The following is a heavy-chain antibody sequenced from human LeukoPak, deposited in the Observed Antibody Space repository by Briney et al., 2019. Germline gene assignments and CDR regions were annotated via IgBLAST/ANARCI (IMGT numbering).Heavy chain of an antibody. D-gene: IGHD6-19*01. CDR1: GFTFSSYG. V-gene: IGHV3-30*03. CDR3: ARASGWDAFDY. CDR2: ISYDGSNK. J-gene: IGHJ4*02. Sequence: GRSLRLSCAASGFTFSSYGMHWVRQAPGKGLEWVAVISYDGSNKYYADSVKGRFTISRDNSKNTLYLQMNSLRAEDTAVYYCARASGWDAFDYWGQGTLVTVSS.